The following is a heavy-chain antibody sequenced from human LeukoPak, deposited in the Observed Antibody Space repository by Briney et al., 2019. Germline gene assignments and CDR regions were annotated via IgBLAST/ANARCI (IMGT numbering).Heavy chain of an antibody. J-gene: IGHJ4*02. D-gene: IGHD3-10*01. CDR1: GGSISSYY. CDR3: ARGDVRYYRSGSNGY. Sequence: SETLSLTCTVSGGSISSYYWSWIRQPPGKGLEWLGYIYYSGSTNYNPSLKSRVTISVDTSKNQFSLKLSSVTAADTAVYYCARGDVRYYRSGSNGYWGQGTLVTVSS. V-gene: IGHV4-59*01. CDR2: IYYSGST.